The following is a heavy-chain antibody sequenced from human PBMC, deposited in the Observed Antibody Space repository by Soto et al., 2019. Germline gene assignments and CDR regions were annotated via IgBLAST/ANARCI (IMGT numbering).Heavy chain of an antibody. J-gene: IGHJ6*02. CDR3: ARGSSNYLGYYGMDV. Sequence: SVKVSCKASGGTFSSYAISWVRQAPGQGLEWMGGIIPIFGTANYAQKFQGRVTITADESTSTAYMELSSLRSEDTAVYYCARGSSNYLGYYGMDVWGQGTTVTGSS. CDR2: IIPIFGTA. CDR1: GGTFSSYA. D-gene: IGHD4-4*01. V-gene: IGHV1-69*13.